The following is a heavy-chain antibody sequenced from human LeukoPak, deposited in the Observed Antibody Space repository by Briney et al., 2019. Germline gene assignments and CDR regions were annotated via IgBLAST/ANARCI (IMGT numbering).Heavy chain of an antibody. CDR1: GYTFTSYG. Sequence: SVKVSCKASGYTFTSYGISWVRQAPGQGLEWMGGIIPIFGTANYAQKFQGRVTITTDESTSTAYMELSSLRSEDTAVYYCARDYVLMATMAFDIWGQGTMVTVSS. J-gene: IGHJ3*02. CDR3: ARDYVLMATMAFDI. D-gene: IGHD5-24*01. CDR2: IIPIFGTA. V-gene: IGHV1-69*05.